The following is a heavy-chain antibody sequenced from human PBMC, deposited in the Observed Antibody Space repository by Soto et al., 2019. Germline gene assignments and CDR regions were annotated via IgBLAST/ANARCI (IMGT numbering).Heavy chain of an antibody. J-gene: IGHJ6*02. CDR3: AREIAAAGPYYYYYYGMDV. CDR1: GFTFSSYS. D-gene: IGHD6-13*01. CDR2: ISSSSSYI. Sequence: GGSLRLSCAASGFTFSSYSMNWVRQAPWKGLEWVSSISSSSSYIYYADSVKGRFTISRDNAKNSLYLQMNSLRAEDTAVYYCAREIAAAGPYYYYYYGMDVWGQGTTVTVSS. V-gene: IGHV3-21*01.